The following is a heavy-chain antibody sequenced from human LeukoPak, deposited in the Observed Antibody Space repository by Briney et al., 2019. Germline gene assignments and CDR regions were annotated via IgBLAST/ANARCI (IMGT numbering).Heavy chain of an antibody. CDR1: GFTFDDYT. J-gene: IGHJ4*02. CDR3: AKDMGRDYDYVWGSYAIDY. D-gene: IGHD3-16*01. CDR2: IRWDGGST. Sequence: GGSLRLSCAASGFTFDDYTMHWVRQAPGKGLEWVSLIRWDGGSTYYADSVKGRFTISRDNSKNSLYLQMNSLRTEDTALYYCAKDMGRDYDYVWGSYAIDYWGQGTLVTVSS. V-gene: IGHV3-43*01.